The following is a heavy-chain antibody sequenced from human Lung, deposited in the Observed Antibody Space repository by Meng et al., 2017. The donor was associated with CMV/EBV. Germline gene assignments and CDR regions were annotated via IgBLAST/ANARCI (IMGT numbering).Heavy chain of an antibody. CDR1: GYSISSGYY. CDR3: ARSSSTVFWFDP. V-gene: IGHV4-38-2*02. J-gene: IGHJ5*02. D-gene: IGHD4-11*01. Sequence: SXTXSLXCTVSGYSISSGYYWGWIRQPPGKGLEWIGSIYHSGSTYYNPSLKSRVTISVDTSKNQFSLKVSSVTAADMAVYHCARSSSTVFWFDPWGQGTLVTVSS. CDR2: IYHSGST.